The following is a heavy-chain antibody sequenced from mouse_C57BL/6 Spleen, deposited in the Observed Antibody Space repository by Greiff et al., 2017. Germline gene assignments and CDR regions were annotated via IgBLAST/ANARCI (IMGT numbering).Heavy chain of an antibody. D-gene: IGHD1-1*01. V-gene: IGHV6-3*01. CDR2: IRLKSDNYAT. CDR1: GFTFSNYW. CDR3: TVYYGSSYYAMDY. Sequence: EVKLMESGGGLVQPGGSMKLSCVASGFTFSNYWMNWVRQSPEKGLEWVAQIRLKSDNYATHYAESVKGRFTISRDDSKSSVYLQMNNLRAEDTGIYYCTVYYGSSYYAMDYWGQGTSVTVSS. J-gene: IGHJ4*01.